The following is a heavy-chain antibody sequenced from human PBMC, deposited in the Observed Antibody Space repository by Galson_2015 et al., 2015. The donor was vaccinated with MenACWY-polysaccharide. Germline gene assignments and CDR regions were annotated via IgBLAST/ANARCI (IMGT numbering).Heavy chain of an antibody. CDR2: MNPNSGNT. CDR1: GYNFNSYD. Sequence: SVKVSCKASGYNFNSYDINWVRQATGQWLEWMGWMNPNSGNTGYAQKLQGGVTMTRDTSINTAYMELSSLTSEDTAVYYCARWTSRGNPDGYLDYWGHGTQVTVSS. CDR3: ARWTSRGNPDGYLDY. J-gene: IGHJ4*01. V-gene: IGHV1-8*01. D-gene: IGHD2/OR15-2a*01.